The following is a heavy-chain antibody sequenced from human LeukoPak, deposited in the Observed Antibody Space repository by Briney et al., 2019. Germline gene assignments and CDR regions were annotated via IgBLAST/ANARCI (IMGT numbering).Heavy chain of an antibody. J-gene: IGHJ3*02. CDR2: ISYDGSNK. CDR1: GFTFSSYG. Sequence: GGSLRLSCAASGFTFSSYGMHWVRQAPGKGLEWVAVISYDGSNKYYADSVKGRFTISRDNSKNTLYLQMNSLRAEDTAVYYCATVGLGASIDIWGQGTMVTVSS. D-gene: IGHD3-16*01. V-gene: IGHV3-30*03. CDR3: ATVGLGASIDI.